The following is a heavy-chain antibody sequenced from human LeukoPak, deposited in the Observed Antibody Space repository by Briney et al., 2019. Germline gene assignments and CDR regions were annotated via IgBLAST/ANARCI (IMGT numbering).Heavy chain of an antibody. D-gene: IGHD4-17*01. J-gene: IGHJ4*02. V-gene: IGHV3-66*01. Sequence: GGSLRLSCATSEITVSSDYMSWVRQAPGEGLEWVSVIYSDGSTYYADSVKGRFTISRDNSKNTLYLQMNSLRAEDTAVYYCAREAHGEGSYGLDYWGQGTLVTVSS. CDR1: EITVSSDY. CDR3: AREAHGEGSYGLDY. CDR2: IYSDGST.